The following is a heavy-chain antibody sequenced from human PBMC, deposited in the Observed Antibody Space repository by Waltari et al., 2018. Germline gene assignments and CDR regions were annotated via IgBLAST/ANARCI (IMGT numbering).Heavy chain of an antibody. J-gene: IGHJ3*02. V-gene: IGHV1-2*06. Sequence: QVQLVQSGAEVKKPGASVKVSCKASGYTFTGHYMHGVRQAPGQGLEWMGRINPNSGGTNYAQKFQGRVTMTRDTSISTAYMELSRLRSDDTAVYYCARGRQQWRDHDAFDIWGQGTMVTVSS. CDR2: INPNSGGT. CDR3: ARGRQQWRDHDAFDI. D-gene: IGHD6-19*01. CDR1: GYTFTGHY.